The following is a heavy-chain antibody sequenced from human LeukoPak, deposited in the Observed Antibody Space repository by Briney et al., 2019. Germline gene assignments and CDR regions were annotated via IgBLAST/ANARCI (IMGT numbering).Heavy chain of an antibody. J-gene: IGHJ3*01. CDR1: GFISSNYA. CDR2: ISSAGA. Sequence: GGSLRLSCVGSGFISSNYALIWVRQAPGKGLEWVSAISSAGAYYADSVRGRFIMSRDNSKNTLYLQMNSLRDEDTAIYYCARDPNGDYVGAFDFWGQGTMVTVSS. CDR3: ARDPNGDYVGAFDF. D-gene: IGHD4-17*01. V-gene: IGHV3-23*01.